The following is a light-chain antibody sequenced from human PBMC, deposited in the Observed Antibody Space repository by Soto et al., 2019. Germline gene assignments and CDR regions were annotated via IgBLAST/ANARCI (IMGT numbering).Light chain of an antibody. CDR1: SSNIGAGFD. J-gene: IGLJ2*01. CDR3: AAWDDSLIAWV. V-gene: IGLV1-44*01. CDR2: TTD. Sequence: QAVVTQPPSVSGAPGQRVTISCTGSSSNIGAGFDVHWYQQLPEAAPKLLIYTTDQRPSGVPDRFSGSKSGTSASLAISGLQSEDEAEYYCAAWDDSLIAWVFGGGTKVTVL.